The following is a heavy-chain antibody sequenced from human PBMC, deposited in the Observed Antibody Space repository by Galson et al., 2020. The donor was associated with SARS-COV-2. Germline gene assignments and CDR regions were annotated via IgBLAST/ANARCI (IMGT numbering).Heavy chain of an antibody. CDR1: GFTFSSYG. CDR3: AKDPYYDFCSGHVEGMDV. Sequence: GGSLRLSCAASGFTFSSYGMHWVRQAPGKGLEWVAVISYDGSNKYYADSVKGRFTISRDNSKNTLYLQMNSLRAEDTAVYYCAKDPYYDFCSGHVEGMDVWGQGTTVTVSS. CDR2: ISYDGSNK. D-gene: IGHD3-3*01. J-gene: IGHJ6*01. V-gene: IGHV3-30*18.